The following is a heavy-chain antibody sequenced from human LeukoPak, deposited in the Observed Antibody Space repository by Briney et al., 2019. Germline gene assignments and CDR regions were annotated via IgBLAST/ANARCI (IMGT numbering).Heavy chain of an antibody. V-gene: IGHV4-61*01. D-gene: IGHD6-13*01. CDR3: ARGIADPYSFDS. CDR1: GGSVSSGSYY. J-gene: IGHJ4*02. CDR2: IYYSGST. Sequence: SETLSLTCTVSGGSVSSGSYYWSWIRQPSGKGLEWIGYIYYSGSTNYNPSLKSRVTISVDTSKNQFSLKLSSVTAADTAVYYCARGIADPYSFDSWGQGTLVTVSS.